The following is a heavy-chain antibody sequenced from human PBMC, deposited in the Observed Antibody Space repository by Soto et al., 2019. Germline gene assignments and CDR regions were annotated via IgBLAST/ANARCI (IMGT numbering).Heavy chain of an antibody. CDR1: GFTFKNYN. D-gene: IGHD3-10*01. CDR2: IGGTDTFT. V-gene: IGHV3-21*01. Sequence: EVQLLESGGGLVKPGESQRLSCVASGFTFKNYNMNWVRQAPGKGLEWVSSIGGTDTFTYYADSVKGRFSISRDNAKSSLFLQMNSLRAEDTAVYFCVRDGSLLGLTRWGQGTLVTVSS. J-gene: IGHJ4*02. CDR3: VRDGSLLGLTR.